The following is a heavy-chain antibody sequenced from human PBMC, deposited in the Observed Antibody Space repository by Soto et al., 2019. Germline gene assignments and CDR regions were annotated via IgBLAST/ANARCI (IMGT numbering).Heavy chain of an antibody. D-gene: IGHD4-17*01. V-gene: IGHV4-31*03. CDR2: IYYSGST. CDR3: ARATTVTTFYYYYGMDV. J-gene: IGHJ6*02. CDR1: GGSISSGGYY. Sequence: PSETLSLTCTVSGGSISSGGYYWSWIRQHPGKGLEWIGYIYYSGSTYYNPSLKGRVTISVGTSKNQFSLKLSSVTAADTAVYYCARATTVTTFYYYYGMDVWGQGTTVTVSS.